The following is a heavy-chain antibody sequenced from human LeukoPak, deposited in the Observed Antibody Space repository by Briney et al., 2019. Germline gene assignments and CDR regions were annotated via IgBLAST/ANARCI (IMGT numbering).Heavy chain of an antibody. CDR3: ARDPVITLRYGMDV. V-gene: IGHV4-59*01. Sequence: PSETLSLTCTVSGGSTSSYYWSWIRQPPGKGLEWIGYIYYSGSTNYNPSLKSRVTISVDTSKNQFSLKLSSVTAADTAVYYCARDPVITLRYGMDVWGQGTTVTVSS. J-gene: IGHJ6*02. CDR2: IYYSGST. CDR1: GGSTSSYY. D-gene: IGHD3-22*01.